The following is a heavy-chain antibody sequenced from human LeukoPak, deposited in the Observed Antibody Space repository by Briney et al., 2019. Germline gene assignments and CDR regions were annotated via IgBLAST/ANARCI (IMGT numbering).Heavy chain of an antibody. J-gene: IGHJ6*03. V-gene: IGHV4-59*01. CDR2: ADHTGST. Sequence: SETLSLTCTVSDDSITMYYWTWIRQPPGKGLEWIGYADHTGSTKFNPSLNGRVSISRDTSNNFFSLRLRSVTAADTAVYFCARGRVSSSTWYSTYYYFFYMDFWGKGTTVTVSS. CDR1: DDSITMYY. CDR3: ARGRVSSSTWYSTYYYFFYMDF. D-gene: IGHD4-11*01.